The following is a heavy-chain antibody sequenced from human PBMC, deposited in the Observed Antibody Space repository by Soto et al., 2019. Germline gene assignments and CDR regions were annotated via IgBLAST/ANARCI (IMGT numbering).Heavy chain of an antibody. CDR1: GGSISSGSYY. Sequence: PSETLSLTCTVSGGSISSGSYYWAWIRQPPGKGLEWIGSMYYSGSTYYNPSLKSRVTISADTLRNQFSLKLSSVTAADTAVYYCARDTYRQKGNFQHWGQGTLVTVSS. D-gene: IGHD5-18*01. CDR2: MYYSGST. V-gene: IGHV4-39*01. CDR3: ARDTYRQKGNFQH. J-gene: IGHJ1*01.